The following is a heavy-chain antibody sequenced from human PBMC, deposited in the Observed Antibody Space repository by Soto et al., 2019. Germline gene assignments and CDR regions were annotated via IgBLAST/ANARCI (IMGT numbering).Heavy chain of an antibody. D-gene: IGHD6-13*01. J-gene: IGHJ5*02. CDR1: GGSFSGYY. CDR3: AGEQQLERGACWFDP. Sequence: QVQLQQWGAGLLKPSETLSLTCAVYGGSFSGYYWSWIRQPPGKGLEWIGEINHSGSTNYNPSLKSRVTISVDTSKNQFSLKLSSVTAADTAVYYCAGEQQLERGACWFDPWGQGTLVTVSS. CDR2: INHSGST. V-gene: IGHV4-34*01.